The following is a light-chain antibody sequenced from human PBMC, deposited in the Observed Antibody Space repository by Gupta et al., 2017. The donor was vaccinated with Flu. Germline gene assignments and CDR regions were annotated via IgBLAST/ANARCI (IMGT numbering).Light chain of an antibody. CDR1: QSVSSN. V-gene: IGKV3-15*01. CDR2: GAS. CDR3: QQYNNWPPFT. Sequence: EIVMTPSPATLSVSPGERATLSCRASQSVSSNLAWYQQKPGQAPRLLIYGASTRATGIPARFSGSGSGTECTLTNSSLQSEDFAVYYCQQYNNWPPFTFGPGTKVDIK. J-gene: IGKJ3*01.